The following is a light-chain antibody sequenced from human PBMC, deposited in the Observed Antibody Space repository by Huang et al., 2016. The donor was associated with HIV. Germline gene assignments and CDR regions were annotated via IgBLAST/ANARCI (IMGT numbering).Light chain of an antibody. J-gene: IGKJ5*01. CDR1: QSISSH. V-gene: IGKV1-39*01. CDR3: QQSYSAPAT. CDR2: DAS. Sequence: IHWTHSPSSLSASVGDRVTITCRAGQSISSHLNWYQQKPGKAPSLLIYDASSLQSGVPSRFSGRGSGTDFTLTISSLQPEDFVTYYCQQSYSAPATFGQGTRLEIK.